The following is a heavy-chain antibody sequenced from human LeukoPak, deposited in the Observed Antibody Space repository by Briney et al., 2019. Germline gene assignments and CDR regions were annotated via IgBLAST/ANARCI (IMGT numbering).Heavy chain of an antibody. CDR2: IYYSGST. Sequence: SETLSLTCTVSGGSISSSSYYWGWIRQPPGKGLEWIGSIYYSGSTYYSPSLKSRVTLSIDMSKNQFSLKLSSVTAADTAVYYCARAIVTAEVYFDFWGQGTLVTVSS. V-gene: IGHV4-39*07. D-gene: IGHD5-18*01. CDR3: ARAIVTAEVYFDF. CDR1: GGSISSSSYY. J-gene: IGHJ4*02.